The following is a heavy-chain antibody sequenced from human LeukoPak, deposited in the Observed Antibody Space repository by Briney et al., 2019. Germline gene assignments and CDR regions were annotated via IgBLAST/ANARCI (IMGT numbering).Heavy chain of an antibody. J-gene: IGHJ6*02. CDR1: GFNFNHYA. D-gene: IGHD6-13*01. CDR2: ISFDGTDK. Sequence: PGGSLRLSCAASGFNFNHYAMHWVRPAPGKGREWVGVISFDGTDKYYGGSVKGRFTFSRHNSKNTVYLRMNSLRPEDMGVYYCARGGIPEIEFYYAAVDVWGQGTTVAV. V-gene: IGHV3-30*03. CDR3: ARGGIPEIEFYYAAVDV.